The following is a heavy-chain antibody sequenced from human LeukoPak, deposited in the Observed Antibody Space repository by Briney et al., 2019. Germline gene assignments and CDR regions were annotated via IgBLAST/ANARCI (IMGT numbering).Heavy chain of an antibody. D-gene: IGHD3-22*01. CDR1: GFTFSTYW. V-gene: IGHV3-7*01. J-gene: IGHJ4*02. CDR2: IKQDGSEK. CDR3: ARALYDSSGYLDY. Sequence: PGGSLRLSCAASGFTFSTYWMSWVRQAPGKGLEWVANIKQDGSEKYYVDSVKGRFTISRDDAENSLYLQMNSLRAEDTAVYYCARALYDSSGYLDYWGQGTLVTVSS.